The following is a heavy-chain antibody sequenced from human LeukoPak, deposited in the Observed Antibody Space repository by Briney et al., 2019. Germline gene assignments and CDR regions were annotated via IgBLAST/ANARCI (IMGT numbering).Heavy chain of an antibody. CDR3: KSGGAAPGSFDY. CDR2: IKYDGNEE. CDR1: GFTFSSYW. J-gene: IGHJ4*02. D-gene: IGHD1-1*01. Sequence: PVGSLRLSCAASGFTFSSYWMSWMRQAPGKGLEWVANIKYDGNEEYYVDSVKGRFTISRDNAKNSLYLQLNSLRVEDTAVYYCKSGGAAPGSFDYWGQGTLVTVSP. V-gene: IGHV3-7*01.